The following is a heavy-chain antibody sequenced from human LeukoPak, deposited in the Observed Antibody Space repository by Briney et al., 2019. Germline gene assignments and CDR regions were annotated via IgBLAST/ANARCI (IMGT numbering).Heavy chain of an antibody. CDR3: ARPSITMIVVVDGGFDI. Sequence: SETLSLTCTVSGDSISGSTYYWGWIRQPPGKGLEWIGTIHYTGSTYYNPSLKSRVTISVDTSKNQFSLKLSSVTAADTAVYYCARPSITMIVVVDGGFDIWGQGTMVTVSS. V-gene: IGHV4-39*01. D-gene: IGHD3-22*01. J-gene: IGHJ3*02. CDR1: GDSISGSTYY. CDR2: IHYTGST.